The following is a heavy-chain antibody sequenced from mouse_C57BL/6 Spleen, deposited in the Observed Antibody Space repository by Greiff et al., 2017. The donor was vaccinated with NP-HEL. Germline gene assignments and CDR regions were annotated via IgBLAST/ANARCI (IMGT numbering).Heavy chain of an antibody. D-gene: IGHD1-1*01. CDR1: GYTFTSYD. CDR2: IYPRDGST. J-gene: IGHJ1*03. Sequence: VQLQESGPELVKPGASVKLSCKASGYTFTSYDINWVKQRPGQGLEWIGWIYPRDGSTKYNEKFKGKATLTVDTSSSTAYMELHSLTSEDAAVYICAREVRTYGRSYWYFDVWGTGTTVTVSS. CDR3: AREVRTYGRSYWYFDV. V-gene: IGHV1-85*01.